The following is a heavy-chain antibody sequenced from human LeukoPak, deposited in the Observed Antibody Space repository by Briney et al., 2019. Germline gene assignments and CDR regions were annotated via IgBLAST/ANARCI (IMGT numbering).Heavy chain of an antibody. Sequence: SETLSLTRAVSGDSVTSSNWWSWVRQPPGKGLEWIGEIYHSGSAHYNPSLKSRVTISVDTSKNQFSLNLSSVTAADTAVYYCARGGVGATPYDFDYWGQGTLVTVSS. J-gene: IGHJ4*02. CDR2: IYHSGSA. CDR1: GDSVTSSNW. V-gene: IGHV4-4*02. CDR3: ARGGVGATPYDFDY. D-gene: IGHD1-26*01.